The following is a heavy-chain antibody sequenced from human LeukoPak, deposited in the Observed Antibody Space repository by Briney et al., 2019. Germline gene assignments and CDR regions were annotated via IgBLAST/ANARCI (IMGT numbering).Heavy chain of an antibody. CDR1: GVSISSYY. CDR2: IYYSGST. J-gene: IGHJ5*02. Sequence: SETLSLTCTVSGVSISSYYWSWIRQPPARGLDWIGYIYYSGSTNYNPSLKSRVTISVDTSKNQFSLQLSSVTAAGTAVYYCARGPGYSSSWYRFDPWGQGTLVTVSS. V-gene: IGHV4-59*01. D-gene: IGHD6-13*01. CDR3: ARGPGYSSSWYRFDP.